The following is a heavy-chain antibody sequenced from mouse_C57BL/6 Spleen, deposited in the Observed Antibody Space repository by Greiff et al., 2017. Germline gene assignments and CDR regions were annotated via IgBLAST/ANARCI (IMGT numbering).Heavy chain of an antibody. CDR1: GYSFTGYY. CDR3: ARSTTVVAPFYY. J-gene: IGHJ2*01. V-gene: IGHV1-42*01. CDR2: INPSTGGT. D-gene: IGHD1-1*01. Sequence: VHLKESGPELVKPGASVKISCKASGYSFTGYYMNWVKQSPEKSLEWIGEINPSTGGTTYNQKFKAKSTLTVDKSSSTAYMQLKSLTSEDSAVYYCARSTTVVAPFYYWGQGTTLTVSS.